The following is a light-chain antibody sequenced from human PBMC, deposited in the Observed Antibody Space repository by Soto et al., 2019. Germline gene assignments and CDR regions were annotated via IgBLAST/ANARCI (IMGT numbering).Light chain of an antibody. CDR1: SSDVGGYNY. V-gene: IGLV2-14*01. Sequence: QSALTQPASVSGSPGQSITVSCTGTSSDVGGYNYVSWYQHHPGKAPKLMIFEVSNRPSGVSDRFSGSKSGNTASLTISGLQAEDEADYYCCSYAGSGTDNYVFGSGTKVTVL. CDR3: CSYAGSGTDNYV. CDR2: EVS. J-gene: IGLJ1*01.